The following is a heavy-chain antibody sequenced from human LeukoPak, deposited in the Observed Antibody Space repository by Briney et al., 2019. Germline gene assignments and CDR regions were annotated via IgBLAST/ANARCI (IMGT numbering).Heavy chain of an antibody. V-gene: IGHV3-74*01. Sequence: GGSLRLSCAASGFIFTSYWMHWVRQAPGKGLVWVSRIKSDGSSTSYADSVKGRLTVSRDNAKNTLYLQMNSPRAEDTAVYYCTRSDWFDPWGQGTLVTVSS. J-gene: IGHJ5*02. CDR1: GFIFTSYW. CDR3: TRSDWFDP. CDR2: IKSDGSST.